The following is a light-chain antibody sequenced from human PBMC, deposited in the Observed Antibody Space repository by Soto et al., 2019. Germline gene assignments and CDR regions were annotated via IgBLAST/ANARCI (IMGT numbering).Light chain of an antibody. CDR1: QVVNSK. CDR3: QQHNNWPPIT. Sequence: EIVITQSPSTLSVSPVERVSLSCRASQVVNSKLAWYQQKPGQAPRLLIYGASTRATGIPARFSGSGSGTEFTLTISSLQSEDFAVYFCQQHNNWPPITFGQGTRLEIK. J-gene: IGKJ5*01. V-gene: IGKV3-15*01. CDR2: GAS.